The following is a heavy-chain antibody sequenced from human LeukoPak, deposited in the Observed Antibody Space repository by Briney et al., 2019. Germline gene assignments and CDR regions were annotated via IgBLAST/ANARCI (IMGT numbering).Heavy chain of an antibody. CDR1: GGTVSLYD. Sequence: ASVKVSCKPSGGTVSLYDITWVRQAPGQGLEWMGWINPNSGGTNYAQKFQGRVTMTRDTSISTAYMELRSLRSDDTAVYYCARYYAAYYYYGMDVWGQGTTVTVSS. D-gene: IGHD1-26*01. J-gene: IGHJ6*02. CDR3: ARYYAAYYYYGMDV. V-gene: IGHV1-2*02. CDR2: INPNSGGT.